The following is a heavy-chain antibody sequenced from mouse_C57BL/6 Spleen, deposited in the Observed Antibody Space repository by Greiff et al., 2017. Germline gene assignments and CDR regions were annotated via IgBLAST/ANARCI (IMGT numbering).Heavy chain of an antibody. CDR1: GYTFTSYW. J-gene: IGHJ2*01. CDR3: ARECYCGSSRYYMDY. D-gene: IGHD1-1*01. Sequence: QVQLQQPGAELVRPGSSVKLSCKASGYTFTSYWMDWVKQRPGQGLEWIGNIYPSDSETHYNQKFKDKATLTVDKSSSTAYMQLSSLTSEVSAVYYGARECYCGSSRYYMDYWGQGTTLTVSS. V-gene: IGHV1-61*01. CDR2: IYPSDSET.